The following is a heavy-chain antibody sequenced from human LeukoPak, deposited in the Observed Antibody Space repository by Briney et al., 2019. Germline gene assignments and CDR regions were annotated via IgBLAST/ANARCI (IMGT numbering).Heavy chain of an antibody. V-gene: IGHV3-48*01. CDR1: GFTFRDYS. D-gene: IGHD5-24*01. CDR2: IGIDSGKT. J-gene: IGHJ4*02. Sequence: GGSLRLSCAASGFTFRDYSMNWVRQAPGKGLEWISYIGIDSGKTNYADSVKGGFTISGEKAKNSLYLQMNSLRVEDTAVYYCARDYKYAFDNWGQGTLVTVSS. CDR3: ARDYKYAFDN.